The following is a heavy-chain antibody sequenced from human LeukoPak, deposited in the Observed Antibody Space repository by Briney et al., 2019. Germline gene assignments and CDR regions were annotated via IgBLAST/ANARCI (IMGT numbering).Heavy chain of an antibody. J-gene: IGHJ4*02. CDR1: GFTFSDYY. CDR2: ITSSSYT. Sequence: PGGSLRLSCAASGFTFSDYYMSWIRQAPGKGLEWVSYITSSSYTNYADSVKGRFTISRDNAKNSLYLRMNGLRPEDTAVYYCARDAGGYYPDYWGQGTLVTVSS. CDR3: ARDAGGYYPDY. V-gene: IGHV3-11*06. D-gene: IGHD3-22*01.